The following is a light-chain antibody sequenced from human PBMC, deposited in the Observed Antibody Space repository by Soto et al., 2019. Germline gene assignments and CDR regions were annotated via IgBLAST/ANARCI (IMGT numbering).Light chain of an antibody. Sequence: EVVMTQSPATLSVSPGERATLSCRASQSVSSNLVWYQQKPGQAPRLLIYDASTRATGIPARFSGSGSGTAFTLTIGSLQSEDFALYFCQQCTNWPYTFGHGTKLEIK. V-gene: IGKV3-15*01. J-gene: IGKJ2*01. CDR1: QSVSSN. CDR2: DAS. CDR3: QQCTNWPYT.